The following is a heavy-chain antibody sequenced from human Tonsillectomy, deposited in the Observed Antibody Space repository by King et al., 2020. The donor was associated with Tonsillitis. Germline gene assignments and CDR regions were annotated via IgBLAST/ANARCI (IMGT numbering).Heavy chain of an antibody. D-gene: IGHD6-6*01. J-gene: IGHJ4*02. Sequence: VQLQESGPGLVKPSQTLSLTCTVSVGSLSSTSYSCSWIRQPAGKGLEWIGRSYTSGSTHYNSSLNSRVTMSLDTSKNQFSLKLTSVTAADTAVYYCASTPFYSSSYYFDSWGQGILVTVSS. CDR1: VGSLSSTSYS. CDR2: SYTSGST. V-gene: IGHV4-61*02. CDR3: ASTPFYSSSYYFDS.